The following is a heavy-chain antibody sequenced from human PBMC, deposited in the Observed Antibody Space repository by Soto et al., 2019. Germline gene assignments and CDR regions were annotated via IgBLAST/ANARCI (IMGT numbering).Heavy chain of an antibody. CDR1: GYTFTSYG. Sequence: QVQLVQSGAEVKKPGASVKVSCKASGYTFTSYGISWVRQAPGQGLEGMGWISAYNGNTNYAQKLQGRVTMPTDTSTSTAYMELRSLRSDDTAVYYCARDGENSDYITLYGMDVWGQGTTVTVSS. V-gene: IGHV1-18*01. D-gene: IGHD4-4*01. J-gene: IGHJ6*02. CDR2: ISAYNGNT. CDR3: ARDGENSDYITLYGMDV.